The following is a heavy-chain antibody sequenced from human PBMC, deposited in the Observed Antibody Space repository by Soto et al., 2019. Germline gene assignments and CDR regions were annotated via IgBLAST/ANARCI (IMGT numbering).Heavy chain of an antibody. CDR1: GFTFSSYW. Sequence: EVQLVESGGGLVQPGKSLRLSCAASGFTFSSYWMHWIRQAPGKGLVWVSRVSSDGSSTVYATSVKGRLTISRDNAKTTLYLQMNSLSDEDTAVYYCARGLPNFSSFDSWGKGTLVTVSS. CDR3: ARGLPNFSSFDS. D-gene: IGHD5-12*01. J-gene: IGHJ4*02. V-gene: IGHV3-74*01. CDR2: VSSDGSST.